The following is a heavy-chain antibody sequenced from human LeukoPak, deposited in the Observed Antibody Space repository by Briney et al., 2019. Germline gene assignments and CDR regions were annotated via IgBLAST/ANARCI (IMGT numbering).Heavy chain of an antibody. CDR3: AKEYTPSSPLGELDS. D-gene: IGHD6-6*01. J-gene: IGHJ4*02. CDR2: IRHDETNS. CDR1: GFNLNSYA. V-gene: IGHV3-30*02. Sequence: GGSLRLSCAVSGFNLNSYAMHWVRQAPGKGLEWVAVIRHDETNSFYAGSVQGRFTISRDTSKKLLYLQMNSLRVEDTAVYYCAKEYTPSSPLGELDSWGQGTMVTVSS.